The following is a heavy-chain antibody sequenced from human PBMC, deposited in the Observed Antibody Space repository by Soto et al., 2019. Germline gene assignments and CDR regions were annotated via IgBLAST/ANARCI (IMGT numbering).Heavy chain of an antibody. J-gene: IGHJ5*02. CDR3: AREKFPYNWFDP. V-gene: IGHV3-23*01. CDR1: GFTFSHYA. Sequence: GGSLRLSCAASGFTFSHYAMSWVRQAPGKGLEWVSAISNAGNTYYSDSVKGRFTISRDNSKNTLSLQMNSLRAEDTAVYYCAREKFPYNWFDPWGQGTLVTVSS. CDR2: ISNAGNT.